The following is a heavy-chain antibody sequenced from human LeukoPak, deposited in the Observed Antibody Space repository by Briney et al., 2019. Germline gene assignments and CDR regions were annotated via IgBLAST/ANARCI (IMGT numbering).Heavy chain of an antibody. CDR2: ISYDGSNK. CDR3: AKLRPMYSSSSGFDI. CDR1: GFTFSSYW. Sequence: PGGSLRLSCAASGFTFSSYWMSWVRQAPGKGLEWAAVISYDGSNKYYADSVKGRFTISRDNSKNTLYLQMNSLRDDDTAVYYCAKLRPMYSSSSGFDIWGQGTMVTVSS. V-gene: IGHV3-30*18. J-gene: IGHJ3*02. D-gene: IGHD6-6*01.